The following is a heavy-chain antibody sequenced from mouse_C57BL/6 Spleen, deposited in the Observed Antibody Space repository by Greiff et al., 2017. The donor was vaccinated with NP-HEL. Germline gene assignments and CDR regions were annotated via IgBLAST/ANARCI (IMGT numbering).Heavy chain of an antibody. CDR1: GYTFTDYE. V-gene: IGHV1-15*01. J-gene: IGHJ2*01. Sequence: QVQLQQSGAELVRPGASVTLSCKASGYTFTDYEMHWVKQTPVHGLEWIGAIDPETGGTAYNQKFKGKAILTADKSSSTAYMELRSLTSEDSAVYYCTTGSITTVLAQDDWGKGTTLTVSS. CDR3: TTGSITTVLAQDD. D-gene: IGHD1-1*01. CDR2: IDPETGGT.